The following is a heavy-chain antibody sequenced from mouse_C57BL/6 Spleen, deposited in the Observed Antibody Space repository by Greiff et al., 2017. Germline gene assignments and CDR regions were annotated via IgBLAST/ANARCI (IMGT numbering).Heavy chain of an antibody. D-gene: IGHD2-10*02. CDR3: ASGYGNYNYFDY. CDR2: ISSGSSTI. CDR1: GFTFSDYG. Sequence: EVQGVESGGGLVKPGGSLKLSCAASGFTFSDYGMHWVRQAPGKGLEWVAYISSGSSTIYYADTVKGRFTISRDNAKNTLFLQMTSLRSEDTAMYDCASGYGNYNYFDYWGQGTTLTVSS. V-gene: IGHV5-17*01. J-gene: IGHJ2*01.